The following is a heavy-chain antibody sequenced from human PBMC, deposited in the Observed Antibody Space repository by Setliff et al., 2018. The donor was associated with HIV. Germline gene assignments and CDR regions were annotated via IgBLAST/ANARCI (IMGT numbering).Heavy chain of an antibody. CDR1: GYIFTSRK. D-gene: IGHD3-10*01. V-gene: IGHV1-46*01. Sequence: ASVKVSCKASGYIFTSRKIHWVRQAPGQGLEWMGIITPSDSYTVYAQKFQGRVTMTRDTSTSTVYMELSSLRSDDTAVYYCARDNIIWSKDYWGQGTLVTVSS. J-gene: IGHJ4*02. CDR2: ITPSDSYT. CDR3: ARDNIIWSKDY.